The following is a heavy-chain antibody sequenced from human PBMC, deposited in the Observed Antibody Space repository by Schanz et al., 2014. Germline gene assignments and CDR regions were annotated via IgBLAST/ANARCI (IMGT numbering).Heavy chain of an antibody. CDR1: GGTFNSYT. J-gene: IGHJ5*02. CDR2: IIPILGIA. CDR3: ARGQRRTIGRPFGP. V-gene: IGHV1-69*09. Sequence: QVQLVQSGAEVKKPGASVKVSCKASGGTFNSYTINWVRQAPGQGLEWMGRIIPILGIANYAQKFQGRVTIAADRSTSTAYMELSSLASEDTAVYYCARGQRRTIGRPFGPWGQGTLVTVSS. D-gene: IGHD6-25*01.